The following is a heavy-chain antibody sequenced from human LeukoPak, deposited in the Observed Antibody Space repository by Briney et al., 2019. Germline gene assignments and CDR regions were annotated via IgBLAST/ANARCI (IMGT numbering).Heavy chain of an antibody. V-gene: IGHV4-61*02. J-gene: IGHJ4*02. CDR1: GGSISSGSYY. CDR2: IYTSGST. Sequence: SQTLSLTCTVAGGSISSGSYYWGWIRQPAGKGLEWFARIYTSGSTNYNPSLKSRVTISVDTSKNQFSLKLSSVTAADTAVYYCARVAYYDSSGYSIFDYWGQGTLVTVSS. D-gene: IGHD3-22*01. CDR3: ARVAYYDSSGYSIFDY.